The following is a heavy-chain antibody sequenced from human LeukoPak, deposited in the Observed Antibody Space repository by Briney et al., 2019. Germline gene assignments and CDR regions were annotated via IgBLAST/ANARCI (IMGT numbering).Heavy chain of an antibody. V-gene: IGHV3-23*01. J-gene: IGHJ4*02. Sequence: GGSLRLSCAASGFTFSSYAMSWVRQAPGKGLEWVSAISGSGGSTYYADSVKGRFTISRDNSKNTLYLQMNSLRAEDTAVYYCALSVVPAAAYDFWSGYFFYWGQGTLVTVSS. D-gene: IGHD3-3*01. CDR1: GFTFSSYA. CDR2: ISGSGGST. CDR3: ALSVVPAAAYDFWSGYFFY.